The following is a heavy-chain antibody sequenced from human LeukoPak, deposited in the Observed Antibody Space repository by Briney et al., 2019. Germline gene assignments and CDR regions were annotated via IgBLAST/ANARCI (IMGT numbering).Heavy chain of an antibody. D-gene: IGHD2-2*01. CDR3: ARSGAGREYQLPFDF. Sequence: SSETLSLTCAVYGGSFSGYYWSWIRQPPGKGLEWIGEINHSGSTNYNPSLKSRVTISVDTSKNQFSLKLSSVTAADAAVYYCARSGAGREYQLPFDFWGQGTLVTVSS. J-gene: IGHJ4*02. CDR2: INHSGST. CDR1: GGSFSGYY. V-gene: IGHV4-34*01.